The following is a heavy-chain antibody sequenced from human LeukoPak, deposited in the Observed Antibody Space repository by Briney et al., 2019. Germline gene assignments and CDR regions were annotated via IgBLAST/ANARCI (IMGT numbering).Heavy chain of an antibody. CDR3: ARRLKYYYDSSGYYGY. CDR2: INHSGST. V-gene: IGHV4-34*01. J-gene: IGHJ4*02. Sequence: SETLSLTCAVYGGSFSGYYWSWIRQPPGKGLEWIGEINHSGSTNYNPSLKGRVTISVDTSKNQFSLKLSSVTAADTAVYYCARRLKYYYDSSGYYGYWGQGTLVTVSS. CDR1: GGSFSGYY. D-gene: IGHD3-22*01.